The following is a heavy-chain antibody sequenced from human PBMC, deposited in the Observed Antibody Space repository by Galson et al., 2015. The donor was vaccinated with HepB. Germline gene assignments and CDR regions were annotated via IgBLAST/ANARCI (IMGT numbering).Heavy chain of an antibody. V-gene: IGHV2-70*04. J-gene: IGHJ4*02. CDR3: AMGMVRGVIDY. CDR2: IDWDDDK. CDR1: GFSLSTSGMR. Sequence: PALVKPTQTLTLTCTFSGFSLSTSGMRVSWIRQPPGKALEWLARIDWDDDKFYSTSLKTRLTISKDTSKNQVVLTMTNVDPVDTATYYCAMGMVRGVIDYWGQGTLVTVSS. D-gene: IGHD3-10*01.